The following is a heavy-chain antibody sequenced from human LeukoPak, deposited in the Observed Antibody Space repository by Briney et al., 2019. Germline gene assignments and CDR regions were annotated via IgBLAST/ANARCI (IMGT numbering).Heavy chain of an antibody. Sequence: PGGSLRLSCAASGFTFSSYAMSWVRQAPGKGLEWVSAISGSGGSTYYADSVKGRFTISRDNAKNSLYLQMNSLRAEDTALYYCAKDIGTMVRGALDYWGQGTLSPSPQ. CDR2: ISGSGGST. D-gene: IGHD3-10*01. CDR3: AKDIGTMVRGALDY. CDR1: GFTFSSYA. V-gene: IGHV3-23*01. J-gene: IGHJ4*02.